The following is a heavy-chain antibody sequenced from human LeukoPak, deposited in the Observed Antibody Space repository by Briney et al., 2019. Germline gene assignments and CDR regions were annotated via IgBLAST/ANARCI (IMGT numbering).Heavy chain of an antibody. D-gene: IGHD1-26*01. Sequence: PGGSLRLSCAASGFTFGSCAMNWVRQAPGKGLEWVSVIGGRGTYTHYGDSVKGRFTVSRDNSKNTLYLQMNSLRAEDTAVYYCAADPDHIVGATSADYWGQGTLVTVSS. CDR3: AADPDHIVGATSADY. V-gene: IGHV3-23*01. CDR2: IGGRGTYT. CDR1: GFTFGSCA. J-gene: IGHJ4*02.